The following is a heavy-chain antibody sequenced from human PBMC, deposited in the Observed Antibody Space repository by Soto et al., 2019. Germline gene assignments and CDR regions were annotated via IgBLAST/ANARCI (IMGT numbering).Heavy chain of an antibody. D-gene: IGHD3-3*01. J-gene: IGHJ4*02. CDR2: IYYTGST. CDR1: GGSISSGGYY. CDR3: ARDSYYDFWSGYYS. V-gene: IGHV4-31*03. Sequence: LSLTCTVSGGSISSGGYYWSWIRQHPGKGLEWIGYIYYTGSTYYNPSLKSRLTISVDTSKNQFSLKLSSVTAADTAVYYCARDSYYDFWSGYYSWGQGTLVTVSS.